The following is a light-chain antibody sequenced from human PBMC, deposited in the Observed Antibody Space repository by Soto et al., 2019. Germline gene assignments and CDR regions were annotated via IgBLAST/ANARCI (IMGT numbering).Light chain of an antibody. Sequence: QSALTQPASVSGSPGQSITISCTGASSDVGGFDHVSWYQQHPGKVPRLLIYDVSSQPSGVSDRFSGSKSGNTASLTISGLQAEDEADYYCNSFTTTNTYVFGTGTKVTVL. CDR2: DVS. CDR3: NSFTTTNTYV. CDR1: SSDVGGFDH. J-gene: IGLJ1*01. V-gene: IGLV2-14*03.